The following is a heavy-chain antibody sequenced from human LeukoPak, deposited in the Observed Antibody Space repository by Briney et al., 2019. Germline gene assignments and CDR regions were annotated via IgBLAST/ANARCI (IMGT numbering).Heavy chain of an antibody. CDR2: INPNSGGT. CDR3: ARDGHASVVVAYYYYGMDV. V-gene: IGHV1-2*02. Sequence: ASVKVSCKASGYTFTGYYMHWMRQAPGQGLEWMGWINPNSGGTNYAQKFQGRVTMTRDTSISTAYMELSRPRSDDTAVYYCARDGHASVVVAYYYYGMDVWGQGTTVTVSS. J-gene: IGHJ6*02. D-gene: IGHD2-21*01. CDR1: GYTFTGYY.